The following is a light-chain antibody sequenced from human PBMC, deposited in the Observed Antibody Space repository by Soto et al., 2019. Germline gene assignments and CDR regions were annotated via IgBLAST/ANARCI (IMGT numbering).Light chain of an antibody. CDR3: FSYSGRDTGA. CDR2: EVF. Sequence: ETSNDIGAYNYVSWYQQPPGKAPKLIIYEVFRRPSGVPDRFSASKSGNTASLTVSALLSGDEADYYCFSYSGRDTGAVGTGTKVHVL. V-gene: IGLV2-8*01. J-gene: IGLJ6*01. CDR1: SNDIGAYNY.